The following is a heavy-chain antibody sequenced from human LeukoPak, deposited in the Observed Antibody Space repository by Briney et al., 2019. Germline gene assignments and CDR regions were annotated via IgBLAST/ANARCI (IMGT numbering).Heavy chain of an antibody. CDR3: ARGASESRWDYYYYMDV. J-gene: IGHJ6*03. CDR2: IYYSGST. CDR1: GGSISSSSYY. V-gene: IGHV4-39*07. D-gene: IGHD6-13*01. Sequence: PSETLSLSCTVSGGSISSSSYYWGWIRQPPGKGLEWIGSIYYSGSTNYNPSLKSRVTISVDTSKNQFSLKLSSVTAADTAVYYCARGASESRWDYYYYMDVWGKGTTVTVSS.